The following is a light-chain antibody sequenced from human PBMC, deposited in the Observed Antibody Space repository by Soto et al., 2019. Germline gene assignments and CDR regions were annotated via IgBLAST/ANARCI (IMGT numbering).Light chain of an antibody. CDR2: GAS. Sequence: EIVLTQSPGTLSLSPGERATLSCRASRDVSSNYLAWYQQRPGQAPRLLIQGASTRATGIPARFSGSGSGTEFTLTISSLQSEDFAVYYCQQYNNWPYSFAQGTKVDI. CDR3: QQYNNWPYS. J-gene: IGKJ2*03. CDR1: RDVSSN. V-gene: IGKV3-15*01.